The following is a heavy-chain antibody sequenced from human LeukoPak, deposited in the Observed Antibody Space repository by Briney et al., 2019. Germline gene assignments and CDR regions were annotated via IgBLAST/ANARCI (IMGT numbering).Heavy chain of an antibody. J-gene: IGHJ5*02. CDR1: GFTFSTYW. V-gene: IGHV3-7*01. CDR2: MRRDGNEI. D-gene: IGHD5-12*01. Sequence: GGSLRLSCSASGFTFSTYWMSWVRQAPGKGLEWVANMRRDGNEIYYLDSVRGRFSISRDNAKTSLYLQMNSLRAEDTAVYYCASGAEGYVFDPWGQGTLVTVSS. CDR3: ASGAEGYVFDP.